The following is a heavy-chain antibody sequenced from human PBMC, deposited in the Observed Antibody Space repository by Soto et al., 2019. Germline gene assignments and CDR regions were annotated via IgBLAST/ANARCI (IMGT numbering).Heavy chain of an antibody. Sequence: ASVKVSCKTSGYTFTNFGLSWVRQAPGQGLEWMGWISAYNGNSNYAQNFQGRVTMTTDTSTSTAYMELRSLRSDDTAVYYCAREDSSGYYGAFDIWGQGTMVTVSS. J-gene: IGHJ3*02. V-gene: IGHV1-18*01. CDR3: AREDSSGYYGAFDI. CDR2: ISAYNGNS. D-gene: IGHD3-22*01. CDR1: GYTFTNFG.